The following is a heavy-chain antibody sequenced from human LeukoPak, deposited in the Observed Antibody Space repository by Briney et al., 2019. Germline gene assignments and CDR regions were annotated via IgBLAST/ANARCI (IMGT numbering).Heavy chain of an antibody. Sequence: GGSLRLSCAVSGFTFSSYGMHWVRQAPGKGLEWVAVISYDGSNKYYADSVRGRFTISRDNSKNTLYLQMNSLRAEDTAVYYCARHRSSWLIDYWGQGTLVTVSS. CDR2: ISYDGSNK. J-gene: IGHJ4*02. V-gene: IGHV3-30*03. CDR3: ARHRSSWLIDY. CDR1: GFTFSSYG. D-gene: IGHD6-6*01.